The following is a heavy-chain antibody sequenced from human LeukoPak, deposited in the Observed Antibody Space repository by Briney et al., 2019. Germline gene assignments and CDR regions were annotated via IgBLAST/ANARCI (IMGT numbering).Heavy chain of an antibody. CDR3: ARGSPLRYFDWLCDY. V-gene: IGHV1-69*13. CDR1: RGTFSSYA. CDR2: IFPIFGTA. Sequence: SVNVSCKASRGTFSSYAISWVRQAPGQGLEWMVGIFPIFGTANYAQKFQGRVTITADESTSTAYMELSSLRSEDTAVYYCARGSPLRYFDWLCDYWGQGTLVTVSS. J-gene: IGHJ4*02. D-gene: IGHD3-9*01.